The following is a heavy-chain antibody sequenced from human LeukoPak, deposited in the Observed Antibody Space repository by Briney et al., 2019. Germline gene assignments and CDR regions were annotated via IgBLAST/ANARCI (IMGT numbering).Heavy chain of an antibody. CDR2: IRSKANSYAT. CDR1: GFTFSGSA. CDR3: TSTSGGLYYDFWGGYLLDDAFDI. D-gene: IGHD3-3*01. J-gene: IGHJ3*02. Sequence: GGSLRLSCAASGFTFSGSAMHWVRQASGKGLEWVGRIRSKANSYATAYAASVKGRFTISRDDSKNTAYLQMNSLKTEDTAVYYCTSTSGGLYYDFWGGYLLDDAFDIWGQGTMVTVSS. V-gene: IGHV3-73*01.